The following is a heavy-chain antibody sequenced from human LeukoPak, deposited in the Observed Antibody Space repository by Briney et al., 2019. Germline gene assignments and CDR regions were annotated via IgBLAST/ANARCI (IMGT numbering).Heavy chain of an antibody. CDR1: GGSISSGSYY. V-gene: IGHV4-61*02. J-gene: IGHJ3*02. CDR3: ARDSLRVLDVFDI. Sequence: SETLSLTCTVSGGSISSGSYYWTWIRQPAGRGLEWIGRIYTSGSTNYNPSLKSRVTISVDTSKNQFSLKLSSVTAADTAVYYCARDSLRVLDVFDIWGQGTMVTVSS. CDR2: IYTSGST. D-gene: IGHD3-10*01.